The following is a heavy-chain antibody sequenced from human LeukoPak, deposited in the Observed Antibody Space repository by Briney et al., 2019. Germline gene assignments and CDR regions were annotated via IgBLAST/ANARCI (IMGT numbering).Heavy chain of an antibody. Sequence: SETLSLTCTVSGASISRYYWSWIRQPPGKGLEWIGHISYSGSTNYNPSLNSRVTVSVDTSQSQFSLKLSSVTAADTAVYFCARNLWEGDYYGNHWFDPWGQGTLVTVSS. CDR2: ISYSGST. D-gene: IGHD3-10*01. V-gene: IGHV4-59*01. J-gene: IGHJ5*02. CDR1: GASISRYY. CDR3: ARNLWEGDYYGNHWFDP.